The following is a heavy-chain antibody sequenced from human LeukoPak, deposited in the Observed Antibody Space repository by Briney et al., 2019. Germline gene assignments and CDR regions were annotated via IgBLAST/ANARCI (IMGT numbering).Heavy chain of an antibody. D-gene: IGHD3-22*01. CDR2: IYYSGST. V-gene: IGHV4-59*01. CDR1: GGSISSYY. CDR3: ARESTMINAFDI. J-gene: IGHJ3*02. Sequence: PSETLSLTCTVSGGSISSYYWSWIRQPPGKGLEWIGYIYYSGSTNYNPSLKSRVTISVDTSKNQFSLKLSSVTAADTAVYYCARESTMINAFDIWGQGTMVTVSS.